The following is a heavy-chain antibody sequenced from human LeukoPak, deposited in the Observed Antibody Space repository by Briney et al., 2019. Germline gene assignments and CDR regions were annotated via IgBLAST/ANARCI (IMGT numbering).Heavy chain of an antibody. CDR3: AKGRDTSGRQNFDF. V-gene: IGHV3-23*01. J-gene: IGHJ4*02. Sequence: GGSLRLSCEASGFTFTFYAMHCVRQALGKGLEWVSSISASGSGTFYTDSMSGRFTISRDNAKKTLFLQMKNLRLGDTALYYCAKGRDTSGRQNFDFWGQGTLVTVSS. CDR1: GFTFTFYA. D-gene: IGHD6-19*01. CDR2: ISASGSGT.